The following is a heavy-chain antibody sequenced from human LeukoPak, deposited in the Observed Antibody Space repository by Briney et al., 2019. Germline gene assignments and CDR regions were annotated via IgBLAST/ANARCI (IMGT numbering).Heavy chain of an antibody. V-gene: IGHV3-23*01. CDR1: GFTFSSYA. J-gene: IGHJ6*04. D-gene: IGHD1/OR15-1a*01. CDR3: ANNNRDYYYGMDV. CDR2: ISGSGGST. Sequence: GGSLRLSCAASGFTFSSYAMSWVRQAPGKGLEWVSAISGSGGSTYYADSVKGRFTISRDNSKNTLYLQMNSPRAEDTAVYYCANNNRDYYYGMDVWGKGTTVTVSS.